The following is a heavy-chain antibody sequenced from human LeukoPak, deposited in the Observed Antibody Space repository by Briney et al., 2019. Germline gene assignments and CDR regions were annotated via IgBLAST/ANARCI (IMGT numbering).Heavy chain of an antibody. Sequence: PGGSLRLSCAASGFTFSSYAMSWVRQAPGKGLEWVSAISGSGGSTYYADSVRGRFTISRDNSKNTLYLQMNSLRAEDTAVYYCAKARSEQLVLFDWGQGTLVTVSS. V-gene: IGHV3-23*01. J-gene: IGHJ4*02. CDR1: GFTFSSYA. D-gene: IGHD6-13*01. CDR2: ISGSGGST. CDR3: AKARSEQLVLFD.